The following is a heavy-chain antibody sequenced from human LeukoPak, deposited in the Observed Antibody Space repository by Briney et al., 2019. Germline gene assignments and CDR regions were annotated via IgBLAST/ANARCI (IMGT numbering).Heavy chain of an antibody. CDR2: IYHSGST. J-gene: IGHJ6*02. CDR3: ARDHGTRNYYDSSGPLRDYYYGMDV. Sequence: SETLSLTCAVSGGSISSSNWWSWVRQPPGKGLEWIGEIYHSGSTNYNPSLKSRVTISEGKSRNQFSLKLSSVTAADTAVYYCARDHGTRNYYDSSGPLRDYYYGMDVWGQGTTVTVSS. D-gene: IGHD3-22*01. V-gene: IGHV4-4*02. CDR1: GGSISSSNW.